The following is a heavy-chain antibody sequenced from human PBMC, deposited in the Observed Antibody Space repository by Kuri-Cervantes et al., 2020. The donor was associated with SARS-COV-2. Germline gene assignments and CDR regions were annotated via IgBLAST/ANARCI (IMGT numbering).Heavy chain of an antibody. V-gene: IGHV1-2*02. D-gene: IGHD3-3*01. CDR2: INPNSGGT. CDR3: ASKSGYDFWSGYPSSSYYYYHYMDV. J-gene: IGHJ6*03. Sequence: ASVKVSCKASGYTFTGYYMHWVRQAPGQGLEWMGWINPNSGGTNYAQKFQGRVTMTRDTSISTAYMELSRLRSDDTAVYYCASKSGYDFWSGYPSSSYYYYHYMDVWGKGTTVTVSS. CDR1: GYTFTGYY.